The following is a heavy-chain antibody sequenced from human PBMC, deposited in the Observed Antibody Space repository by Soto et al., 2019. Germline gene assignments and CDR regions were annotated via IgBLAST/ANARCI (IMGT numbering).Heavy chain of an antibody. CDR3: ARDLGYSGSYSYYGMDV. CDR1: GGTFSSYA. Sequence: GASVKVSCKASGGTFSSYAISWVRQAPGQGLEWMGGIIPIFGTANYAQKFQGRVTITADESTSTAYMELSSLRSEDTAVYYCARDLGYSGSYSYYGMDVWGQGTTVTVSS. CDR2: IIPIFGTA. J-gene: IGHJ6*02. D-gene: IGHD1-26*01. V-gene: IGHV1-69*13.